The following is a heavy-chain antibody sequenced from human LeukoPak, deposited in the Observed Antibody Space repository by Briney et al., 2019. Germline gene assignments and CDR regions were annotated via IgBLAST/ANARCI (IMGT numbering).Heavy chain of an antibody. J-gene: IGHJ5*02. CDR1: GGSISSYY. V-gene: IGHV4-59*01. CDR3: ARVRVVVVVAAAWFDP. CDR2: IYYSGST. Sequence: PSETLSLTCTVSGGSISSYYWSWIRQPPGKGLEWIGYIYYSGSTNYNPSLKSRVTISVDTSKNQFSLKLSSVTAADTAVYYCARVRVVVVVAAAWFDPWGQGTLVTVSS. D-gene: IGHD2-15*01.